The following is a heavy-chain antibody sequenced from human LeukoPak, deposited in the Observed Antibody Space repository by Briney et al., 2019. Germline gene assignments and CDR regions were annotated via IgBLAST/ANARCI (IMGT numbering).Heavy chain of an antibody. CDR2: IYTSGST. CDR3: AREDYDILTGYSEDP. CDR1: GGSISSYY. Sequence: SETLSLTCTVSGGSISSYYWSWIRQPAGKGLEWIGRIYTSGSTNYNPSLKSRVTISVDTSKNQFSLKLSSVTAADTAVYYCAREDYDILTGYSEDPWGQGTLVTVSS. D-gene: IGHD3-9*01. J-gene: IGHJ5*02. V-gene: IGHV4-4*07.